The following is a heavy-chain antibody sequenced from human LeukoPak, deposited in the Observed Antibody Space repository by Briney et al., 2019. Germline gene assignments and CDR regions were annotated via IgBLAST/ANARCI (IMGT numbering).Heavy chain of an antibody. CDR1: GLSVSSNY. CDR2: IYRDGSS. Sequence: GESLKISCVASGLSVSSNYMSWVRQAPGKGLEWVSVIYRDGSSYYAESVKGRFTISRDNSKNTLYIQMNSLRAEDTAVYYCARSFYDILIGYYQYFDYWGQGTLVTVSS. D-gene: IGHD3-9*01. CDR3: ARSFYDILIGYYQYFDY. J-gene: IGHJ4*02. V-gene: IGHV3-66*01.